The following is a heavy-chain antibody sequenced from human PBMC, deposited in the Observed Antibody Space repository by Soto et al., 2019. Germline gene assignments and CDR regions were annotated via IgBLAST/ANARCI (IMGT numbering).Heavy chain of an antibody. CDR3: AKDDRDSSSWNVLYYYYYGMDV. J-gene: IGHJ6*02. D-gene: IGHD6-13*01. CDR2: ISYDGSNK. CDR1: GFTFSSYG. Sequence: PGGSLRLSCAASGFTFSSYGMHWVRQAPGKGLEWVAVISYDGSNKYYADSVKGRFTISRDNSKNTLYLQMNSLRAEDTAVYYCAKDDRDSSSWNVLYYYYYGMDVWGQGTTVTVSS. V-gene: IGHV3-30*18.